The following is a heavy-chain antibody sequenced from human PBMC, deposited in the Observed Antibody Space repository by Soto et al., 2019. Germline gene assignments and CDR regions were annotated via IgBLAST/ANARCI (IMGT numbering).Heavy chain of an antibody. D-gene: IGHD3-10*01. CDR1: GDSMSPFY. J-gene: IGHJ4*02. CDR3: ARFRRNYFGD. V-gene: IGHV4-59*01. Sequence: PSETLSLTCSVSGDSMSPFYWSWIRQPPGKGLEWIGYIYHIGTTTYNPSLRGRVTISLDSSNNRFSLNLTSVTAADTAVYYCARFRRNYFGDWGQGTLVTVSS. CDR2: IYHIGTT.